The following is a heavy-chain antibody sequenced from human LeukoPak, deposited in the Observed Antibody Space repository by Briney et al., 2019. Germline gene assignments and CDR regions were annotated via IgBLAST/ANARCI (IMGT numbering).Heavy chain of an antibody. J-gene: IGHJ3*02. CDR1: GYTFTSYG. Sequence: ASVKVSCKASGYTFTSYGISWVRQAPGQGLEWMGWISAYNGNTNYAQKLQGRVTMTTDTSTSTAYVELRSLRSDDTAVYYCARDGVGYDSSGYYYVEDAFDIWGQGTMVTVSS. D-gene: IGHD3-22*01. CDR3: ARDGVGYDSSGYYYVEDAFDI. V-gene: IGHV1-18*01. CDR2: ISAYNGNT.